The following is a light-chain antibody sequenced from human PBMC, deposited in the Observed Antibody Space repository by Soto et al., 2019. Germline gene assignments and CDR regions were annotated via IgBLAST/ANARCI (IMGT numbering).Light chain of an antibody. Sequence: QSVLTQPASVSGSPGQSITISCTGTSSYVGGYNYVSWYQQHPGKATKLMIYDVSNRPSGVSNRFSGSKSGNTASLTISGLKAEDEADYYCSSYTRSRTLVVFGGGNKLNVL. CDR3: SSYTRSRTLVV. CDR2: DVS. V-gene: IGLV2-14*01. CDR1: SSYVGGYNY. J-gene: IGLJ2*01.